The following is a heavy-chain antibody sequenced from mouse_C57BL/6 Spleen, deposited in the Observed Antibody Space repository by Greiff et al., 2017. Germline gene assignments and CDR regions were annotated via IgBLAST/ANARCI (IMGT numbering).Heavy chain of an antibody. CDR2: IDPSDSYT. Sequence: QVQLQQPGAELVMPGASVKLSCKASGYTFTSYWMHWVKQRPGQGLEWIGEIDPSDSYTNYNQKFKGKSTLTVDKSSSTAYMQRSSLTSEDSAVYYCASLGRWFAYWGQGTLVTVSA. J-gene: IGHJ3*01. D-gene: IGHD4-1*01. CDR3: ASLGRWFAY. CDR1: GYTFTSYW. V-gene: IGHV1-69*01.